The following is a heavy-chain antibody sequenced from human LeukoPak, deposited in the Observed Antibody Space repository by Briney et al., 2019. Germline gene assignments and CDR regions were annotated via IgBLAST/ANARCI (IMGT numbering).Heavy chain of an antibody. Sequence: PSETLSLTCTVSGGSISSYYWSWIRQPPGKGLEWIGYIYYSGSTNYNPSLKSRVTMSVDTSKNQFSLKLSSVTAADTAVYYCARTDIVVDDSEYFQHWGQGTLVTVSS. J-gene: IGHJ1*01. D-gene: IGHD2-2*01. CDR1: GGSISSYY. V-gene: IGHV4-59*01. CDR2: IYYSGST. CDR3: ARTDIVVDDSEYFQH.